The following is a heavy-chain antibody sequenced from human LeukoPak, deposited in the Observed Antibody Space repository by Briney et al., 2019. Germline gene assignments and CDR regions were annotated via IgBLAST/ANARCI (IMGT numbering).Heavy chain of an antibody. J-gene: IGHJ4*02. CDR2: ISSSSNYI. CDR3: ARDPGPPYYFDY. Sequence: GGSLRLSCAASGFTFSSYIMNWLRQAPGKALEWVSSISSSSNYIYYADSVKGRFTISRDNAKNSLYLQMNSLRAEDTAVYYCARDPGPPYYFDYWGQGTLVTVSS. CDR1: GFTFSSYI. V-gene: IGHV3-21*01. D-gene: IGHD3-10*01.